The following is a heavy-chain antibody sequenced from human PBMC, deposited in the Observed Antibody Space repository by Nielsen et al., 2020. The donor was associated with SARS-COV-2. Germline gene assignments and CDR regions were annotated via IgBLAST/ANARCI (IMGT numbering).Heavy chain of an antibody. Sequence: WIRQPPGKGLEWVSSISSSSSYIYYADSVKGRFTISRDNAKNSLYLQMNSLRAEDTAVYYCARSYDSSGSLFDYWGQGTLVTVSS. CDR3: ARSYDSSGSLFDY. J-gene: IGHJ4*02. V-gene: IGHV3-21*04. D-gene: IGHD3-22*01. CDR2: ISSSSSYI.